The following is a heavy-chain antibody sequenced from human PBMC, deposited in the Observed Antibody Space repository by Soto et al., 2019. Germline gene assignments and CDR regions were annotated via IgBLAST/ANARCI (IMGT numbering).Heavy chain of an antibody. CDR3: ARRGSGHTFDY. J-gene: IGHJ4*02. D-gene: IGHD3-10*01. Sequence: SETLSLTCGVNGASISRGGFHWGWIRQPPGQGLEWIGSLYSGSTYYNPSLKSRVTISADTSKNEFSLRLTSVTAADTAVYYCARRGSGHTFDYWGQGTLVTASS. V-gene: IGHV4-39*01. CDR2: LYSGST. CDR1: GASISRGGFH.